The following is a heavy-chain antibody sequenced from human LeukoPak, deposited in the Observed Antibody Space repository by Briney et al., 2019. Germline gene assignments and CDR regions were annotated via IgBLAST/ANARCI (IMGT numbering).Heavy chain of an antibody. CDR2: IYYSGST. CDR1: CGSISSYY. Sequence: SETLSLTCTVSCGSISSYYWSWIRQPPGKGLEWIGYIYYSGSTNYNPSLKSRVTISVDTSKNQFSLKLSSVTAADTAVYYCARQADGSGSYSAWFDPWGQGTLVTVSS. CDR3: ARQADGSGSYSAWFDP. D-gene: IGHD3-10*01. J-gene: IGHJ5*02. V-gene: IGHV4-59*08.